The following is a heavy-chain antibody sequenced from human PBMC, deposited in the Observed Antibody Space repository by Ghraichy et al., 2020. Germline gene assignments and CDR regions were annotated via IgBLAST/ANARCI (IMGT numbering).Heavy chain of an antibody. CDR1: GFTFSNYA. Sequence: XGSLRLSCAASGFTFSNYAMTCVRQAPGKGLEWVSGVSGSGHSTNYADSVKGRFTISRDNSKNTLYLQMKSLRVEDTALYYCAREGGESREPASDYWGQGTXVTVSS. CDR2: VSGSGHST. V-gene: IGHV3-23*01. D-gene: IGHD1-26*01. J-gene: IGHJ4*02. CDR3: AREGGESREPASDY.